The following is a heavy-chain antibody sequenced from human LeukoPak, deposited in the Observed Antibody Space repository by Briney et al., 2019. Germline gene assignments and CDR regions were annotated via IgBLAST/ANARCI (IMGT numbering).Heavy chain of an antibody. CDR3: AALFWSGYPHYDY. J-gene: IGHJ4*02. CDR1: GGSVSSGRYY. Sequence: SEPLSLTCTVSGGSVSSGRYYWRWIRQPPGKGLVWIGYMYDSGFTNYNPSLKSRVTISVDTSKNQSSLKLTSVTAADTAVYYCAALFWSGYPHYDYWGQGTLVTVSS. D-gene: IGHD3-3*01. V-gene: IGHV4-61*01. CDR2: MYDSGFT.